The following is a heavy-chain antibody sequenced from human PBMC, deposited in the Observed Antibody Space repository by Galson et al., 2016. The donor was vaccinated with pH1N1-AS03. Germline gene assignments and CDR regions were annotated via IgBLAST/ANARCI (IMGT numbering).Heavy chain of an antibody. J-gene: IGHJ4*02. CDR1: GYSFSAYW. V-gene: IGHV3-74*01. Sequence: LRLSCAASGYSFSAYWMHWVRQVPRKGLVWVSRINRDGRTTNYADSVKGRFTISRDDAKNTLYLQMNSLRAEDTAVYYCGRDLGGEAGYWGQGTLVTVSS. D-gene: IGHD3-16*01. CDR2: INRDGRTT. CDR3: GRDLGGEAGY.